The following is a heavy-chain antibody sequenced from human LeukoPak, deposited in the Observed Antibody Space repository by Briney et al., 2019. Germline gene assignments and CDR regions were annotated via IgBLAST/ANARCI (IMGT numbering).Heavy chain of an antibody. V-gene: IGHV4-38-2*01. J-gene: IGHJ4*02. D-gene: IGHD5-24*01. CDR2: LFHNGPS. CDR1: GVSISDGYY. CDR3: ARARREMVDY. Sequence: SETLSLTCDVSGVSISDGYYWGWIRQPPGKGLEWIGSLFHNGPSYYNPSLKSRVTISVDTSKNQFSLKLSSATAADTAVYYCARARREMVDYWGQGTLVTVSS.